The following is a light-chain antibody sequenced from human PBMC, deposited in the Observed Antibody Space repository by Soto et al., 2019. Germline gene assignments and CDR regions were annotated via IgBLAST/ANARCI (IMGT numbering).Light chain of an antibody. CDR3: QTWGTGMHWV. CDR1: SGHSSYA. CDR2: LNSDGSH. Sequence: QLVLTQSPSASASLGASVKLTCTLSSGHSSYAIAWHQQQPEKGPRYLMNLNSDGSHSKGDGIPDRFSGSSSGAERYLTISSLQSEDEADYYCQTWGTGMHWVFGGGTKLTVL. V-gene: IGLV4-69*02. J-gene: IGLJ3*02.